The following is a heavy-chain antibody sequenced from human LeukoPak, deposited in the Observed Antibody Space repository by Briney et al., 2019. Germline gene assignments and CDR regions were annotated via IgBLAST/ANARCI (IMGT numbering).Heavy chain of an antibody. J-gene: IGHJ4*02. CDR2: IYSGGST. CDR1: GFTVSSNY. CDR3: AREGGPYRPLDY. V-gene: IGHV3-53*01. Sequence: GGSLRLSCAASGFTVSSNYMNWVRQAPGKGLEWVSVIYSGGSTYYADSVKGRFTISRDNSKNTLYLQMNSLRAEDTAVYYCAREGGPYRPLDYSGQGTLVTVSS.